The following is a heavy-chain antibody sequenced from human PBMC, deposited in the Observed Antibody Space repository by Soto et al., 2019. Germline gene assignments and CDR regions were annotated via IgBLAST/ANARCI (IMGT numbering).Heavy chain of an antibody. D-gene: IGHD1-26*01. CDR3: ATVSRMGASWRPFHY. CDR2: INPNSGGT. V-gene: IGHV1-2*02. J-gene: IGHJ4*02. Sequence: ASVKVSCKASGYTFTGYYMHWVRQAPVQGLEWMGWINPNSGGTNYAQKFQGRVTMTRDTFISTAYMELGRLRSDDTAVYYCATVSRMGASWRPFHYRGEGTLVTAPQ. CDR1: GYTFTGYY.